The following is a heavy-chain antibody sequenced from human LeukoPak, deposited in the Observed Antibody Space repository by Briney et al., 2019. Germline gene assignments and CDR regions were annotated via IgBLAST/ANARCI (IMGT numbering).Heavy chain of an antibody. D-gene: IGHD6-19*01. CDR2: ISWNSGSI. CDR3: AKDNRRHYTSGPNPDSLH. V-gene: IGHV3-9*01. Sequence: GGSLRLSCAASGFTFSSSAMSWVRQPPGKGLEWVSGISWNSGSIDYADSVKGRFTISRDNAKNSLYLQMNSLRVGDTAFYYCAKDNRRHYTSGPNPDSLHWGQGALVTVSS. J-gene: IGHJ4*02. CDR1: GFTFSSSA.